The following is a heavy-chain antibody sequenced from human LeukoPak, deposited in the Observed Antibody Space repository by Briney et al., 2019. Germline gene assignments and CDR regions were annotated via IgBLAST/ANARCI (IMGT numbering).Heavy chain of an antibody. CDR2: IYFSGNFI. CDR3: AREFSIIGNFDY. CDR1: GFTFSRFS. Sequence: NPGGSLRLSCSTSGFTFSRFSMRWVRQAPEKGLEWVASIYFSGNFISYADSVKGRFTISRDNANNSVYLQMSSLTVDDTAVYYCAREFSIIGNFDYWGQGTLVTVSS. J-gene: IGHJ4*02. V-gene: IGHV3-21*01. D-gene: IGHD3-3*02.